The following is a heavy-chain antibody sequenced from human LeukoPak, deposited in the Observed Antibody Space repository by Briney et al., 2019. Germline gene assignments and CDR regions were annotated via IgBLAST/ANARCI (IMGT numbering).Heavy chain of an antibody. CDR2: IDGDGRTT. CDR1: GLTFSGSW. Sequence: GGSLRLSCTGSGLTFSGSWMHWVRQAPGKGLVWVSRIDGDGRTTNYADSVKGRFTISRDNAKNSLYLQMNSLRAEDTAVYYCARDPLKRAFDIWGQGTMVTVSS. CDR3: ARDPLKRAFDI. J-gene: IGHJ3*02. V-gene: IGHV3-74*01.